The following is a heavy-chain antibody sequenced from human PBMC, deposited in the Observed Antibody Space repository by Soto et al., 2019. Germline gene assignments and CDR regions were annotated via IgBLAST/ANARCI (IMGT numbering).Heavy chain of an antibody. J-gene: IGHJ4*02. D-gene: IGHD6-19*01. CDR2: MNPNSGNT. CDR1: GYTFTSYD. V-gene: IGHV1-8*01. CDR3: AREVSWLVSD. Sequence: QVQLVQSGAEVKKPGASVKVSCKASGYTFTSYDSHWVRQATGQGLEWMGWMNPNSGNTGYAQKFQVRVTMTRNTSISTAYLALSSLRSEDTAVYYCAREVSWLVSDWGQGTLVTVSS.